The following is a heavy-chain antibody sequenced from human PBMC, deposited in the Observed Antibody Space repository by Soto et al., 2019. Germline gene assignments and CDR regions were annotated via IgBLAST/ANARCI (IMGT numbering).Heavy chain of an antibody. Sequence: ASVKVSCKASGYTFTSYAIHWVRQAPGQRLEWMGWINAGNGNTKYSQKFQGRVTITRDTSASTAYMELSSLRSEDTAVYYCARDRAVYYYYYYMDVWGKGTTVTVSS. CDR3: ARDRAVYYYYYYMDV. CDR2: INAGNGNT. J-gene: IGHJ6*03. CDR1: GYTFTSYA. V-gene: IGHV1-3*01. D-gene: IGHD3-10*01.